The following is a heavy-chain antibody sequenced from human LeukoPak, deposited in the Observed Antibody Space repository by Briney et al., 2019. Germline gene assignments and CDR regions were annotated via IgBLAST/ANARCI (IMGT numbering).Heavy chain of an antibody. Sequence: GGSLRLSCAASGFSITDWPLSWVRQAPGKGLEWVAVIWYDGSNKYYADSVKGRFTISRDNSKNTLYLQMNSLRAEDTAVYYCACDNYYGSGSYYGWGQGTLVTVSS. D-gene: IGHD3-10*01. V-gene: IGHV3-33*08. J-gene: IGHJ4*02. CDR1: GFSITDWP. CDR2: IWYDGSNK. CDR3: ACDNYYGSGSYYG.